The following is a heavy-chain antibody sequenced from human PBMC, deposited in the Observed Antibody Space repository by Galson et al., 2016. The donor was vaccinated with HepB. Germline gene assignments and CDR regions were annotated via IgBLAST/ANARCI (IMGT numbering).Heavy chain of an antibody. V-gene: IGHV4-4*07. J-gene: IGHJ4*02. CDR1: GGSITTYY. CDR2: IFTGGSV. CDR3: ARESGPSDY. Sequence: SETLSLTCSVSGGSITTYYWHWFRQPAGKGLGWIGRIFTGGSVKYNPSLKGRVTMSVDTSNDQVSLIMNSVTAADTAVYYCARESGPSDYWGPGTPVTVST.